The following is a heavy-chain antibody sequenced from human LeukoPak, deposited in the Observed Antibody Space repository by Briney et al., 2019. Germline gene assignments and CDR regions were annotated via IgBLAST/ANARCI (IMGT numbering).Heavy chain of an antibody. CDR3: ARTTEGGYTYGYFYYYYMDV. V-gene: IGHV4-59*01. Sequence: SETLSLTCTISGGSFSDYYWSWIRQSPGKGLEWIGYIYYTGSTTYNPSLKSRVTMSADTSKNQFSLKLTSVTAADTAVYYCARTTEGGYTYGYFYYYYMDVWGKGTTVTISS. D-gene: IGHD5-18*01. CDR2: IYYTGST. CDR1: GGSFSDYY. J-gene: IGHJ6*03.